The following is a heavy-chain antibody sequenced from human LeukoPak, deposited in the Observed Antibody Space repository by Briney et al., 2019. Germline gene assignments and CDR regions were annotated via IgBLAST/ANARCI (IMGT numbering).Heavy chain of an antibody. CDR2: IGSSDSTI. D-gene: IGHD3-10*01. CDR1: VFTFSDNY. J-gene: IGHJ4*02. V-gene: IGHV3-11*01. CDR3: ARDSAIVRGTFDY. Sequence: GGPLRFSCAASVFTFSDNYRSWIPQAPGKGREGFACIGSSDSTIYSADSVTGRFTISRDNAKNSLYLQMNSLRAEDTAVYYCARDSAIVRGTFDYWGQGTLVTFSS.